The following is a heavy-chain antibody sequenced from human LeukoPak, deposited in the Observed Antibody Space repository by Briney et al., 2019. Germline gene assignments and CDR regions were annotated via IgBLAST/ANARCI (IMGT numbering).Heavy chain of an antibody. CDR2: IYYSGST. J-gene: IGHJ4*02. CDR3: ARGGVVVTATLHYYFDY. D-gene: IGHD2-21*02. Sequence: SQTLSLTCTVSGGSISSGDYYWSWIRQPPGKGLEWIGNIYYSGSTYYNPSLKSRVSISVDTSKNQFSLKLSSVTAADTAVYYCARGGVVVTATLHYYFDYWGQGTLVTVSS. CDR1: GGSISSGDYY. V-gene: IGHV4-30-4*01.